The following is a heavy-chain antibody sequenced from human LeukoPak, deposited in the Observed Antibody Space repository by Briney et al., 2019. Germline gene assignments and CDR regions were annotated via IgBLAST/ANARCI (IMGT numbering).Heavy chain of an antibody. Sequence: GGSLRLSCAASGFTFSSYSMNWVRQAPGKGLEWVSSISSSSSYIYYADSVKGRFTISRDISKNTLYLQMNSLRAEDTAVYYCAKSTSGIYYYWGQGTLVTVSS. CDR2: ISSSSSYI. D-gene: IGHD1-26*01. CDR3: AKSTSGIYYY. J-gene: IGHJ4*02. V-gene: IGHV3-21*04. CDR1: GFTFSSYS.